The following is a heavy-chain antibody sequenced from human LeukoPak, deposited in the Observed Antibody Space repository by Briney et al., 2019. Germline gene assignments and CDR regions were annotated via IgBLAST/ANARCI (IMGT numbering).Heavy chain of an antibody. D-gene: IGHD2-15*01. CDR2: ISSSSYI. CDR1: GFTFSSYS. Sequence: GGSLRLSCAASGFTFSSYSMNWVRQAPGKGLEWVSSISSSSYIYYADSVKGRFATSRDNAKNSLYLQMNSLRAEDTALYYCARDFVGYCSGGSCYSYDAFDIWGQGTMVTVSS. J-gene: IGHJ3*02. CDR3: ARDFVGYCSGGSCYSYDAFDI. V-gene: IGHV3-21*04.